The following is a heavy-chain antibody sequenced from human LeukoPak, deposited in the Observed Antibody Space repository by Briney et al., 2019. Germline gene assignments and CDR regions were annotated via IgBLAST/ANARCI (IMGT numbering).Heavy chain of an antibody. V-gene: IGHV3-23*01. D-gene: IGHD2-2*01. CDR2: IGGIVGGT. CDR3: AKGSRGFDH. J-gene: IGHJ4*02. CDR1: GFTFSTYA. Sequence: PGGSLRLSCAASGFTFSTYAMSWVRQAPEKGLEWVASIGGIVGGTNYAASVKGRFTISRDTSKNTLYLQMSSLRAEDTALYYCAKGSRGFDHWGQGTLVTVSS.